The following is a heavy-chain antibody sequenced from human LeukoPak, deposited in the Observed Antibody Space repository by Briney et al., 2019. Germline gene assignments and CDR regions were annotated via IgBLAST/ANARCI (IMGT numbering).Heavy chain of an antibody. D-gene: IGHD3-22*01. CDR1: GYSFTSCW. CDR2: IYPGDSDT. V-gene: IGHV5-51*01. CDR3: ARRNYYDSSGYYPDY. Sequence: GESLKISCKGSGYSFTSCWIGWVRQMPGKGLEWMGIIYPGDSDTRYSPSFQGQVTISADKSISTAYLQWSSLKASDTAMYYCARRNYYDSSGYYPDYWGQGTLVTVSS. J-gene: IGHJ4*02.